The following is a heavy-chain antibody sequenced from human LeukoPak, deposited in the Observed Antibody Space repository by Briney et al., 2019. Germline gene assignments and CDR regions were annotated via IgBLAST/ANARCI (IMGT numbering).Heavy chain of an antibody. CDR1: GFTFDDYA. V-gene: IGHV3-9*01. J-gene: IGHJ4*02. CDR3: ATMRGDILTGYYRS. Sequence: PGGSLRLSCAASGFTFDDYAMHWVRQAPGKGLEWVSGISWNSGSIGYADSVKGRFTISRDNAKNSPYLQMNSLRAEDTALYYCATMRGDILTGYYRSWGQGTLVTVSS. D-gene: IGHD3-9*01. CDR2: ISWNSGSI.